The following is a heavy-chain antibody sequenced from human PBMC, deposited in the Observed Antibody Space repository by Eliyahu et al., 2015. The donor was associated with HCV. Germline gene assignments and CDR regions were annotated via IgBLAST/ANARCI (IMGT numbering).Heavy chain of an antibody. D-gene: IGHD6-6*01. V-gene: IGHV3-11*06. J-gene: IGHJ4*02. CDR1: GFTFSDYY. Sequence: QVQLVESGGGLVKPGGSLRLSXAVSGFTFSDYYMSWIRQAPGKGLEGVSYISGSGTYTNYADSVKGRFTISRDNAKNSLYLQMNSLRAEDTAVYYCATYSSSSGLHYWGQGTLVTVSS. CDR2: ISGSGTYT. CDR3: ATYSSSSGLHY.